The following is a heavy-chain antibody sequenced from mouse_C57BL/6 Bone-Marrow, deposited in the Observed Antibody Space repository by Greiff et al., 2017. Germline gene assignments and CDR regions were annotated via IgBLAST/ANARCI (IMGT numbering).Heavy chain of an antibody. Sequence: EVQRLHSFSYLLIPCSSVKLSCTASGFNIKDDYIHWVKQRPEQGLEWIGWIDPEIGDTEYASKFQGKATITSDTSSNTAYLQLSSLTSEDTAVYYCSSFDGNCFDCWGQGTPLTVAS. CDR2: IDPEIGDT. V-gene: IGHV14-4*01. J-gene: IGHJ2*01. CDR3: SSFDGNCFDC. D-gene: IGHD2-3*01. CDR1: GFNIKDDY.